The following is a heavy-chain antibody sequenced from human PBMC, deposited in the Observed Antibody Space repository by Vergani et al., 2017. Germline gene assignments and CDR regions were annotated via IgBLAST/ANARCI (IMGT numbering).Heavy chain of an antibody. Sequence: QVQLVQSGAEVKKPGASVKVSCKASGYTFTSYAMHWVRQAPGQRLEWMGWINTGNGNTKYSQKFQGRVTITADESTSTAYMELSSLRSEDTAVYYCASGEYNWNDAQLDYWGQGTLVTVSS. CDR2: INTGNGNT. J-gene: IGHJ4*02. CDR3: ASGEYNWNDAQLDY. V-gene: IGHV1-3*04. D-gene: IGHD1-1*01. CDR1: GYTFTSYA.